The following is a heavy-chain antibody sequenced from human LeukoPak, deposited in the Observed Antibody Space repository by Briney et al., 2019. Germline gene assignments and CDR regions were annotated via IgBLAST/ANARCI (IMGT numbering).Heavy chain of an antibody. Sequence: GGSLRLSCAASGFTFDDYAMHWVRQAPGKGLEWVSGISWNSGSIGYADSVKGRFTIPRDNAKNSLYLQMNSLRAEDTALYYCAKEERYFGHPYYYGMDVWGQGTTVTVSS. D-gene: IGHD3-9*01. V-gene: IGHV3-9*01. CDR3: AKEERYFGHPYYYGMDV. CDR1: GFTFDDYA. J-gene: IGHJ6*02. CDR2: ISWNSGSI.